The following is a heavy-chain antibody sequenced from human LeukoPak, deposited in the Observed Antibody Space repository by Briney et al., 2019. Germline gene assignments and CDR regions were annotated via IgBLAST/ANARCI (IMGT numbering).Heavy chain of an antibody. V-gene: IGHV4-59*01. CDR1: GFTFSSYW. CDR2: IYYSGST. J-gene: IGHJ3*02. Sequence: GSLRLSCAASGFTFSSYWMSWVRQPPGKGLEWIGYIYYSGSTNYNPSLKSRVTISVDTSKNQFSLKLSSVTAADTAVYYCARDESYYYDSSGYPVDAFDIWGQGTMVTVSS. D-gene: IGHD3-22*01. CDR3: ARDESYYYDSSGYPVDAFDI.